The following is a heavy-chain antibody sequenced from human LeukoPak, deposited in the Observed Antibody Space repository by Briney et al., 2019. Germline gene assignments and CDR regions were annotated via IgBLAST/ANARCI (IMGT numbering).Heavy chain of an antibody. Sequence: SVKVSCKASGGTFSSYAISWVRQAPGQGLEWMGGIIPIFGTANYAQKFQGRVTITADESTSTAYMELSSLRSEDTAVYYCARCRARNWLVYYYYYMDVWGKGTTVTISS. J-gene: IGHJ6*03. CDR3: ARCRARNWLVYYYYYMDV. D-gene: IGHD3-9*01. CDR1: GGTFSSYA. CDR2: IIPIFGTA. V-gene: IGHV1-69*13.